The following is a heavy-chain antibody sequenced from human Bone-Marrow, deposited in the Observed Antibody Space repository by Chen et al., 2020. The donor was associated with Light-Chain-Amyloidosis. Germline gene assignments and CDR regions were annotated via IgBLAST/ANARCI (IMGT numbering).Heavy chain of an antibody. CDR2: FFHRGTT. D-gene: IGHD3-22*01. J-gene: IGHJ5*02. V-gene: IGHV4-31*11. Sequence: VQLQESGPGLVKPSQTLTLTCAVSGGSISSGGYYWSWIRQHPGQGLEFIGYFFHRGTTYYGPSLQSRVSISADTSKNQFSLRLSSVTAADTAVYYCASSPYDPSGYYQSIWFDPWGQGTLVTVSS. CDR1: GGSISSGGYY. CDR3: ASSPYDPSGYYQSIWFDP.